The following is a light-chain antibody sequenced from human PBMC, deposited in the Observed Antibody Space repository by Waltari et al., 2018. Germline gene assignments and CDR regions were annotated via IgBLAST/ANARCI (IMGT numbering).Light chain of an antibody. CDR1: HNIGTY. Sequence: LTQSPGTLSLSPGERATLSCRASHNIGTYLVWYQQTPGQPPRLLMYAASRRATGVPDRFSGSGSGTDFSLTISRLEPEDFAVYYCQNHERLPATFGQGTRVEIK. CDR3: QNHERLPAT. CDR2: AAS. J-gene: IGKJ1*01. V-gene: IGKV3-20*01.